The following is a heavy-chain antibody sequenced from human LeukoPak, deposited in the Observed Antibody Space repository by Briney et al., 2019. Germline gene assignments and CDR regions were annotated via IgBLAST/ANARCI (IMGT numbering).Heavy chain of an antibody. CDR3: AKAVWFGELFGPVDH. J-gene: IGHJ4*02. D-gene: IGHD3-10*01. V-gene: IGHV3-23*01. CDR1: GFTFSSYA. Sequence: GGSLRLSCAASGFTFSSYAMSWVRQAPGKGLEWVSAISGSGGSTYYADSVKGRFTISRDNSKNTLYLQMNSLRAEDTAVYYCAKAVWFGELFGPVDHWGQGTLVTVSS. CDR2: ISGSGGST.